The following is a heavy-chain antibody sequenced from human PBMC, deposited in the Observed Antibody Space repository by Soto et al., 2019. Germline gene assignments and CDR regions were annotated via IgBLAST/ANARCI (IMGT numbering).Heavy chain of an antibody. Sequence: QVHLVESGGGVVQPGRSLTISCVGSGFAFSTYGMHWGRQAPAKGLEWVALISYDGTDKYYADSVKGRFSISRDNSKQTLSLQMDSLRPENTAVYYCAKDFGAWSDSWGQGTLVNVSS. J-gene: IGHJ5*02. CDR3: AKDFGAWSDS. CDR2: ISYDGTDK. D-gene: IGHD6-19*01. CDR1: GFAFSTYG. V-gene: IGHV3-30*18.